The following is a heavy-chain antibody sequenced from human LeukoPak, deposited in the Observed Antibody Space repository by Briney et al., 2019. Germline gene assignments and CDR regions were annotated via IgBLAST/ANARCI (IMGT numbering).Heavy chain of an antibody. Sequence: SETLSLTCTVSGASINSYYWSWIRQPPGKGLEWVACISHSGNTNYNPSLKTRVTISADTPKSQISLKLTSVTAADTATYYCARHYSTDPFDYWGQGTPVTVSS. V-gene: IGHV4-59*08. CDR3: ARHYSTDPFDY. CDR2: ISHSGNT. CDR1: GASINSYY. D-gene: IGHD4-11*01. J-gene: IGHJ4*02.